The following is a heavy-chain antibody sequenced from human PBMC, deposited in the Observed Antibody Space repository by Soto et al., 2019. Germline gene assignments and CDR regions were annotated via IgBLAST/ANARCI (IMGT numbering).Heavy chain of an antibody. CDR1: GFTFSSYS. J-gene: IGHJ4*02. Sequence: LRLSCAASGFTFSSYSMNWVRQAPGKGLEWDSSISSSSSYIYYADSVKGRFTISRDNAKNSLYLQMNSLRAEDTAVYYCARDGYCSGGSCYLSGPDYWGQGTLVTVSS. V-gene: IGHV3-21*01. D-gene: IGHD2-15*01. CDR3: ARDGYCSGGSCYLSGPDY. CDR2: ISSSSSYI.